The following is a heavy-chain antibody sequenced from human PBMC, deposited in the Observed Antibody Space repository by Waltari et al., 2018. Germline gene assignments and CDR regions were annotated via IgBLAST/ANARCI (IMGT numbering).Heavy chain of an antibody. CDR1: GFTFSSYG. D-gene: IGHD3-10*01. Sequence: QVQLVESGGGVVQPGGSLRLSCAASGFTFSSYGMHWVRQAPGKGREWVAFIRYDGSNKYYADSVKGRFTISRDNSKNTLYLQMNSLRAEDTAVYYCAKDRGKLLWFGADYWGQGTLVTVSS. J-gene: IGHJ4*02. V-gene: IGHV3-30*02. CDR2: IRYDGSNK. CDR3: AKDRGKLLWFGADY.